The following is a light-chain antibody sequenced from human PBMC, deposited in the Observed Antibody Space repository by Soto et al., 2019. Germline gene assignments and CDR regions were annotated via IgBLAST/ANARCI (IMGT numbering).Light chain of an antibody. J-gene: IGLJ1*01. Sequence: QSVLTQPASVSGSPGQSITISCTGTSSTVGGFNVVSWYQQHPGKAPKVIIYEGIKRPSGVSNRFSGSNSGRTASLTISGLQAEDEADYYCCSYVGANTYVFGTGNKVTVL. CDR1: SSTVGGFNV. V-gene: IGLV2-23*01. CDR2: EGI. CDR3: CSYVGANTYV.